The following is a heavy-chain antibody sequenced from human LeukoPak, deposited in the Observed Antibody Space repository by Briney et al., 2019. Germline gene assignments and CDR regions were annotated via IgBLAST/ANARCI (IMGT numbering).Heavy chain of an antibody. CDR1: GFTFNSYS. V-gene: IGHV3-21*01. J-gene: IGHJ4*02. CDR3: AREPTTVSPPG. D-gene: IGHD4-11*01. Sequence: GGSLRLSCADSGFTFNSYSMNWVRQAPGKGLEWVSSISSSSSYIYYADSVKGRFTISRDNAKNSLYLQMNSLRAEDTAVYYCAREPTTVSPPGWGQGTLVTVSS. CDR2: ISSSSSYI.